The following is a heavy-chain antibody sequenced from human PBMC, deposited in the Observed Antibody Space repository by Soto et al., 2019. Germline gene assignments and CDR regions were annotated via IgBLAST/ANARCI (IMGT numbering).Heavy chain of an antibody. Sequence: GGSLRLSCAASGFTFSSYWMSWVRQAPGKGLEWVANIKQDGSEKYYVDYVKGRFTISRDNAKNSLYLQMNSLRAEETAEYYRGRSGRGSYCGRCHQFEGFDIWGQGTMVTVSS. CDR2: IKQDGSEK. V-gene: IGHV3-7*01. CDR3: GRSGRGSYCGRCHQFEGFDI. D-gene: IGHD1-26*01. CDR1: GFTFSSYW. J-gene: IGHJ3*02.